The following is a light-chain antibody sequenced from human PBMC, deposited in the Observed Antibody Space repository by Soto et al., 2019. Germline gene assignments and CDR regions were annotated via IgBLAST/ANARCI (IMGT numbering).Light chain of an antibody. CDR3: SSYTSSSTPHV. V-gene: IGLV2-14*01. CDR2: EVS. Sequence: QSALTQPASVSGSPGQSITISCTGTSSDVGGYNYVSWYQQHPGKAPKLMIYEVSNRPSGVSNRFSGSKSGNTASLTISGLQAVDEADYYCSSYTSSSTPHVFGTGTKLTVL. CDR1: SSDVGGYNY. J-gene: IGLJ1*01.